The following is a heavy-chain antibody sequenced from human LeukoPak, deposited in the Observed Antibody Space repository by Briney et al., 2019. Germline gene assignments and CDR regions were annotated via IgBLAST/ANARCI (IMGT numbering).Heavy chain of an antibody. CDR2: INPSGGST. V-gene: IGHV1-46*01. CDR1: GYTFTSYY. CDR3: ARDPAKTYDSSGYGWFDP. Sequence: ASVKVSCKASGYTFTSYYMHWVRQAPGQGLEWMGIINPSGGSTSYAQKFQGRVTMTRDTSTSTVYMELSSLRSEDTAVYYCARDPAKTYDSSGYGWFDPWGQGTLVTVSS. J-gene: IGHJ5*02. D-gene: IGHD3-22*01.